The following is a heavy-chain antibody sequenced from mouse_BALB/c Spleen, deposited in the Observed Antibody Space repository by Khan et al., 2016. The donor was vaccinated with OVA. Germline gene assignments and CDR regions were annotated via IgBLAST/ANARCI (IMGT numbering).Heavy chain of an antibody. Sequence: MQLEESGAELVKPGASVKLSCTASGFNIKDTYIHWVKQRPEQGLEWIGRIDPANGNTKYDPKFQGKATKTADTSSNTAYLQLSSLTSEDTAVYYCVRDYWDVFAYWGQGTLVTVSA. CDR3: VRDYWDVFAY. CDR1: GFNIKDTY. V-gene: IGHV14-3*02. D-gene: IGHD4-1*01. CDR2: IDPANGNT. J-gene: IGHJ3*01.